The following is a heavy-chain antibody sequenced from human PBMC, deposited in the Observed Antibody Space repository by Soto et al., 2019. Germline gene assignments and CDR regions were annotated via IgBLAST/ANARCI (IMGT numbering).Heavy chain of an antibody. D-gene: IGHD3-9*01. V-gene: IGHV4-31*03. CDR2: IYYSGST. Sequence: TLSLTCTFFGGSIISCGFYWRLIRPHPGNGLEWIGYIYYSGSTYYNPSLKSRVTISVDTSKNQFSLKLSSVTAADTAVYYCARHPDILTGYSWFDPWGQGSLVTVAS. CDR3: ARHPDILTGYSWFDP. CDR1: GGSIISCGFY. J-gene: IGHJ5*02.